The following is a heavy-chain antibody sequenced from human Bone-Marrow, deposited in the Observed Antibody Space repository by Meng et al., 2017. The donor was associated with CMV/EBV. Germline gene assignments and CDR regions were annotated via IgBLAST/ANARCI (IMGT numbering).Heavy chain of an antibody. Sequence: SVKVSCKASGYTFTAHYFHWVRQAPGQGLEWMGRIIPILGIANYAQKFQGRVTITTDESTSTAYMELSSLRSEDTAVYYCARDEAPLDIVVVPAAIRGGGYYYGMDVWGQGTTVTFSS. J-gene: IGHJ6*02. CDR2: IIPILGIA. D-gene: IGHD2-2*02. CDR1: GYTFTAHY. V-gene: IGHV1-69*04. CDR3: ARDEAPLDIVVVPAAIRGGGYYYGMDV.